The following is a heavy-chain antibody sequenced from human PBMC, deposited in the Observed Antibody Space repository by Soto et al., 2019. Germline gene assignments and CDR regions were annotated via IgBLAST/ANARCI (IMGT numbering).Heavy chain of an antibody. CDR2: MNPDSGNT. Sequence: QVQLVQSGAEVKKPGASVKVSCKASGYTFASYDINWVRQATGQGLEWMGWMNPDSGNTGYAQNFQGRVTMTRNTSISTAYMELSRLRSEDTAEYYCASDDTQLPAYGMDVWGQGTTVTVSS. D-gene: IGHD2-2*01. J-gene: IGHJ6*02. V-gene: IGHV1-8*01. CDR1: GYTFASYD. CDR3: ASDDTQLPAYGMDV.